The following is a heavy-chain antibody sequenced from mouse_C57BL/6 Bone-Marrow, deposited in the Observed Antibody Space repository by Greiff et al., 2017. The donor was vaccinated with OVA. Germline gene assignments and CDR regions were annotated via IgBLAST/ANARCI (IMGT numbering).Heavy chain of an antibody. V-gene: IGHV5-15*04. Sequence: EVKLVESGGGLVQPGGSLKLSCAASGFTFSDYGMAWVRQAPRKGPEWVAFISNLAYSIYYADTVTGRFTISRENAKNTLYLEMSSLRSEDTAMYYCAGVYYYSSLFAYWGQGTLVTVSA. CDR2: ISNLAYSI. CDR3: AGVYYYSSLFAY. CDR1: GFTFSDYG. J-gene: IGHJ3*01. D-gene: IGHD2-4*01.